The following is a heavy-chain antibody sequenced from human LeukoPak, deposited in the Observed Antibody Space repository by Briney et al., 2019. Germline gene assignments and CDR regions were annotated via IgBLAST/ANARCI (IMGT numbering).Heavy chain of an antibody. Sequence: GGSLRLSCAASGFTFSSYWMHWVRQAPGKGLVWVSRINSDGNSTSYADSVKGRFTISRDNSKNTLYLQMNSLRAEDTAVYYCAELGITMIGGVWGKGTTVTISS. CDR2: INSDGNST. D-gene: IGHD3-10*02. J-gene: IGHJ6*04. V-gene: IGHV3-74*01. CDR3: AELGITMIGGV. CDR1: GFTFSSYW.